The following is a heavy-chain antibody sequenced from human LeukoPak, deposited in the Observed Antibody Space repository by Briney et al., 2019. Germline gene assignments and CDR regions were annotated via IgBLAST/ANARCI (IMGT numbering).Heavy chain of an antibody. V-gene: IGHV3-21*06. J-gene: IGHJ4*02. CDR1: GFTFSSYS. CDR2: ISNCSSYI. CDR3: AREPPASRGWSDGLFDY. Sequence: GGSLRLSCAASGFTFSSYSMNWVRQAPGKGLEWVSSISNCSSYIYYADSVKGRFTISRDNAKNSLYLQMNSLRDEDTAVYFCAREPPASRGWSDGLFDYWGQGTLVTVSS. D-gene: IGHD6-19*01.